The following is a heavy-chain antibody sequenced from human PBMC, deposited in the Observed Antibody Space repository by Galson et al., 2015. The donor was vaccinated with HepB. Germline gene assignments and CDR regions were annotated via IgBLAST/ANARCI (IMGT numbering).Heavy chain of an antibody. Sequence: SLRLSCAASGFTFSSYGMHWVRQAPGKGLEWVAVISYDGSNKYFADSVKGRFTISRDNSKNTLYLQMNSLRADDTAVYYCAKDWDYYGSGSYFDYWGQGTLVTVSS. CDR1: GFTFSSYG. CDR2: ISYDGSNK. CDR3: AKDWDYYGSGSYFDY. V-gene: IGHV3-30*18. J-gene: IGHJ4*02. D-gene: IGHD3-10*01.